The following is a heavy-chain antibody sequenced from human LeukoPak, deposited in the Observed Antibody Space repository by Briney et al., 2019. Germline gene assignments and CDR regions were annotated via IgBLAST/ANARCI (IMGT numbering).Heavy chain of an antibody. CDR2: IIPIFGTA. Sequence: GSSVKVSCKASGGTFSSYAISWVRQAPGQGLEWMGGIIPIFGTANYAQKFQGRVTITADESTSTAYMELSSLRSRNTAVYYVGGGGADYINSYYLDYGAREPWSPSPQ. D-gene: IGHD4-11*01. CDR1: GGTFSSYA. V-gene: IGHV1-69*01. CDR3: GGGGADYINSYYLDY. J-gene: IGHJ4*02.